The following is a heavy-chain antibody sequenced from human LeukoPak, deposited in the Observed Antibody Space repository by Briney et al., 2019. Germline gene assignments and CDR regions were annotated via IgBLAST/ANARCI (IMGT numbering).Heavy chain of an antibody. Sequence: WASVKVSCKASGYTFTASGLCWVRQTPGQELEWMGIINPSGGSTSYAQKFQGRVTMTRDMSTSTVYMELSSLRSEDTAVYYCARDSPPAYCSGGSCYFDYWGQGTLVTVSS. D-gene: IGHD2-15*01. CDR2: INPSGGST. V-gene: IGHV1-46*01. CDR3: ARDSPPAYCSGGSCYFDY. J-gene: IGHJ4*02. CDR1: GYTFTASG.